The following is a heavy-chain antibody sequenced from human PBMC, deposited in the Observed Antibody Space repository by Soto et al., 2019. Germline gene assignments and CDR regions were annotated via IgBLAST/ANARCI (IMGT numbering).Heavy chain of an antibody. V-gene: IGHV1-46*02. D-gene: IGHD2-21*02. J-gene: IGHJ4*02. Sequence: SVKVSCKPSGYTFNTYYLHWVRQAPGQALEWMGVIHPSGGGTTYAQKFLGRVTVTRDTSTTTVFMELSSLRSDDTAVYYCARGGHIAVVTASFDYWGQGTLVTVSS. CDR2: IHPSGGGT. CDR3: ARGGHIAVVTASFDY. CDR1: GYTFNTYY.